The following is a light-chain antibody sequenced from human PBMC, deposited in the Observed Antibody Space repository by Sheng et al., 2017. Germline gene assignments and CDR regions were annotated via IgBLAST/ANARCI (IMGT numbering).Light chain of an antibody. CDR1: QGISNY. V-gene: IGKV1-39*01. CDR3: QQSYTTPVS. CDR2: AAS. Sequence: DIQMAQSPSSLSASVGDRVTLSCRASQGISNYVNWYQQKPGKAPKLLIFAASRLQSGVPSRFSGSGSGTDFTLTISSLQPEDFATYFCQQSYTTPVSFGGGTKVEIK. J-gene: IGKJ4*01.